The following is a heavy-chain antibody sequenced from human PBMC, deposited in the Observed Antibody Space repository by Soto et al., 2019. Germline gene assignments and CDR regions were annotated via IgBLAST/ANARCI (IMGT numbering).Heavy chain of an antibody. Sequence: ASVKVSCKASGYTFTSYYMHWVRQAPGRGLEWMGIINPSGGSTSYAQKFQGRVTMTRDTSTSTVYMELSSLRSEDTAVYYCARKRGRGYSYGYFDYWGQGTLVTVSS. CDR1: GYTFTSYY. D-gene: IGHD5-18*01. J-gene: IGHJ4*02. CDR3: ARKRGRGYSYGYFDY. V-gene: IGHV1-46*01. CDR2: INPSGGST.